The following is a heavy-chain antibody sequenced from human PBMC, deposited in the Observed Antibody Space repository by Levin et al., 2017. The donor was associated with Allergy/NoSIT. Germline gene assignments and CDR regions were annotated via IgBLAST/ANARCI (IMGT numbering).Heavy chain of an antibody. CDR3: ARGLGSSWYYFDY. Sequence: SQTLSLTCTVSGGSISTYYWSWIRQPAGKGLEWIGRIYTSGSTNYNPSLKSRVTMSLDTSKNQFSLKLASVTAADTAVYFCARGLGSSWYYFDYWGQGTLVTVSS. D-gene: IGHD6-13*01. J-gene: IGHJ4*02. CDR1: GGSISTYY. V-gene: IGHV4-4*07. CDR2: IYTSGST.